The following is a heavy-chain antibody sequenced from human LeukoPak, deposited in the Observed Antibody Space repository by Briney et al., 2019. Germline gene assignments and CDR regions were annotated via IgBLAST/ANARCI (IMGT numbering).Heavy chain of an antibody. D-gene: IGHD3-16*01. CDR3: ARDADLGAFDI. J-gene: IGHJ3*02. Sequence: PGGSLRLSCAASGFTFSSYSMNRVRQAPGKGLEWVSSISSSSSYIYYADSVKGRFTISRDNAKNSLYLQMNSLRAEDTAVYYCARDADLGAFDIWGQGTMVTVSS. V-gene: IGHV3-21*01. CDR2: ISSSSSYI. CDR1: GFTFSSYS.